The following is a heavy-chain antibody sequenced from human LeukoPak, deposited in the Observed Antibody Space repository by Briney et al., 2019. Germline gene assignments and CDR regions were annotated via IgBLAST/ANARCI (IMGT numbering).Heavy chain of an antibody. CDR3: ARGGLRNWYFDL. J-gene: IGHJ2*01. D-gene: IGHD5-12*01. Sequence: GGSLRLSCAASGFTFSSYSMNWVRQAPGKGLECVSSISSSSSYIYYADSVKGRVTIFRDNAKNTVYLEMNSLRAEDTAVYYCARGGLRNWYFDLWGRGTLVTVSS. CDR2: ISSSSSYI. V-gene: IGHV3-21*01. CDR1: GFTFSSYS.